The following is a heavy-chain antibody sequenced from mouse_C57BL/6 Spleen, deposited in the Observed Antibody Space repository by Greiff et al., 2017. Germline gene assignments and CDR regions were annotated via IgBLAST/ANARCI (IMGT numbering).Heavy chain of an antibody. D-gene: IGHD2-4*01. Sequence: DVKLVESGGGLVKPGGSLKLSCAASGFTFSSYTMSWVRQTPEKRLEWVATISGGGGNTYYPDSVKGRFTISRDNAKNTLYLQMSSLRSEDTALYYCARQIYYDYGFDDWGQGTTLTVSS. V-gene: IGHV5-9*01. CDR2: ISGGGGNT. CDR1: GFTFSSYT. CDR3: ARQIYYDYGFDD. J-gene: IGHJ2*01.